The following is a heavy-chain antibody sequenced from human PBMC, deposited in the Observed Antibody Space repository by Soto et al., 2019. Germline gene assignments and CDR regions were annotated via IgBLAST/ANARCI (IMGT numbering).Heavy chain of an antibody. CDR2: ISNSGGT. Sequence: EVQLVESGGVVVQPGGSLRLSCAASGFTFSNYAMSWVRQAPGKGLEWVSGISNSGGTYYADSVKGRFTISRDNSINTLFLQMNSLRAEDTAVYHCAKGRAAGGIDYWGQGTLVTVSS. CDR1: GFTFSNYA. V-gene: IGHV3-23*04. D-gene: IGHD6-19*01. J-gene: IGHJ4*02. CDR3: AKGRAAGGIDY.